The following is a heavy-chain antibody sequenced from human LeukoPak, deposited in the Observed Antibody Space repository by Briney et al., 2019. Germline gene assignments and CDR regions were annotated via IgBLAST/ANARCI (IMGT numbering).Heavy chain of an antibody. CDR2: IYYSGST. CDR1: GGSMSSYY. J-gene: IGHJ4*02. V-gene: IGHV4-59*01. Sequence: ASETLSLTCTVSGGSMSSYYWSWIRQPPGKGLEWGGYIYYSGSTNYNPSRKSRVTISVDTSKNQFSLKLSSVTAADTAVYYCASAQAYDSSGYYWGALDYWGQGTLVTVSS. D-gene: IGHD3-22*01. CDR3: ASAQAYDSSGYYWGALDY.